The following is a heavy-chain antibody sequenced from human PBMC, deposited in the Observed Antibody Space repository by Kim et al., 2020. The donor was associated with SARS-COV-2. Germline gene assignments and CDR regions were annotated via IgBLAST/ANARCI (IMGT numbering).Heavy chain of an antibody. J-gene: IGHJ5*02. CDR2: IYYSGST. V-gene: IGHV4-39*01. D-gene: IGHD3-9*01. Sequence: SETLSLTCTVSGGSISSSSYYWGWIRQPPGKGLEWIGSIYYSGSTYYNPSLKSRVTISVDTSKNQFSLKLSSVTAADTAVYYCARQARRGHILPRHDWFDPGDRDPWSPSPQ. CDR1: GGSISSSSYY. CDR3: ARQARRGHILPRHDWFDP.